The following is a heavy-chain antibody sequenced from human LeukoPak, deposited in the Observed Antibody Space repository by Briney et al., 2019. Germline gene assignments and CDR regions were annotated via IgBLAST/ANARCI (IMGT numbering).Heavy chain of an antibody. Sequence: SETLSLTCTVSGYSISSGYYWGWIRQPPGKGLEWIGSIYHSGSTYYNPSLKSRVTISVDTSKNQFSLKLSSVTAADTAVYYCARVAPQTYYDFWTGYPYLNWFDPWGQGTLVIVSS. J-gene: IGHJ5*02. CDR3: ARVAPQTYYDFWTGYPYLNWFDP. V-gene: IGHV4-38-2*02. D-gene: IGHD3-3*01. CDR1: GYSISSGYY. CDR2: IYHSGST.